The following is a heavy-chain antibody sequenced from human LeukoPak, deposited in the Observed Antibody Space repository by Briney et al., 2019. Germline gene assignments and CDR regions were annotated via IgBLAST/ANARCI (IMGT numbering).Heavy chain of an antibody. CDR3: AKSSSPSSFDP. CDR1: GFTFSRYG. V-gene: IGHV3-30*18. D-gene: IGHD2-2*01. CDR2: ISYDGSNK. J-gene: IGHJ5*02. Sequence: SGGSLRLSCAASGFTFSRYGMHWVRQAPGKGLEWVAVISYDGSNKYYADSVKGRFAISRDNSKKTLFLQMNSLRAEDTAVYYCAKSSSPSSFDPWGQGTLVTVSS.